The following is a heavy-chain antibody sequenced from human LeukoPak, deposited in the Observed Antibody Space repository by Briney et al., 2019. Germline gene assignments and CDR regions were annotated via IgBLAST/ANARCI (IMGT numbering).Heavy chain of an antibody. CDR2: ISGSGGST. CDR1: GFTFSSYD. Sequence: GGTLRLSCGASGFTFSSYDMSWVRQAPGKGLEWVSTISGSGGSTYYADSVKGRFTISRDNSKNTLYLQMNSLRAEDTAVYYCAKAEFGRIAAAGPFDYWGQGTLVTVSS. CDR3: AKAEFGRIAAAGPFDY. V-gene: IGHV3-23*01. J-gene: IGHJ4*02. D-gene: IGHD6-13*01.